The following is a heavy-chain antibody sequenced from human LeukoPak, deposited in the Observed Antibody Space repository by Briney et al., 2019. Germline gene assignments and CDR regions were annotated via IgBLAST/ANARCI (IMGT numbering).Heavy chain of an antibody. CDR1: GGSISSGDYY. J-gene: IGHJ6*04. CDR3: ASLPGCSSTSCRNPRKKNDGYYGMDV. CDR2: IYYNGST. V-gene: IGHV4-30-4*01. Sequence: SQTLSLTCTVSGGSISSGDYYWSWIRQPPGKVLEWIVYIYYNGSTYYNPSLKSRVTISVDTSKNQFSLKLSSVTAADTAVYYCASLPGCSSTSCRNPRKKNDGYYGMDVWGKGTTVTVSS. D-gene: IGHD2-2*01.